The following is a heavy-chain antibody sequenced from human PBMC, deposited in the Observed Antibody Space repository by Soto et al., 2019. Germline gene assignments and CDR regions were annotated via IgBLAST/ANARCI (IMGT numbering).Heavy chain of an antibody. D-gene: IGHD3-16*01. CDR3: GRGGRTGAYGMDV. CDR2: INLSGGST. Sequence: QVQLVQSGAEVKTPGASVKISCKASGYTFTSYYMHWVRQAPGQGLEWMGVINLSGGSTTYAQKTQGRVTMTRDTSTKTVIMELSSLRSEDTAVYFCGRGGRTGAYGMDVWGQGTAVTVSS. CDR1: GYTFTSYY. J-gene: IGHJ6*02. V-gene: IGHV1-46*03.